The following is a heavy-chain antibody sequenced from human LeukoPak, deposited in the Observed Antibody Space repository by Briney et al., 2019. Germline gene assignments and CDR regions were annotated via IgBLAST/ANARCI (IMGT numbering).Heavy chain of an antibody. V-gene: IGHV1-8*01. D-gene: IGHD1-26*01. CDR2: MNPNSGNT. Sequence: GASVKVSCKASGYTFTSYDINWVRQATGQGLEWMGWMNPNSGNTGYAQKFQGRVTMTRNTSISTAYMELSSLRSEDTAVYYCARGDYYGVGATKSHRPGYWGQGTLVTVSS. CDR3: ARGDYYGVGATKSHRPGY. J-gene: IGHJ4*02. CDR1: GYTFTSYD.